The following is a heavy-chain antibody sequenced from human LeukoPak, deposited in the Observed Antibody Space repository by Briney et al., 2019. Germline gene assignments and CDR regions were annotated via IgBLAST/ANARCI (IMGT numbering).Heavy chain of an antibody. CDR2: VNPDTGNT. D-gene: IGHD3/OR15-3a*01. J-gene: IGHJ3*01. CDR3: ARRGLVAGIYDLVYGFDL. V-gene: IGHV1-8*03. CDR1: GYSFTTFH. Sequence: ASVKVSCKAAGYSFTTFHINWVRQAPGRGPEWMGWVNPDTGNTGFAQKFQGRVTITQNSSVTTVYMELSSLTSEDTAVYYCARRGLVAGIYDLVYGFDLWGQGTMVTVSS.